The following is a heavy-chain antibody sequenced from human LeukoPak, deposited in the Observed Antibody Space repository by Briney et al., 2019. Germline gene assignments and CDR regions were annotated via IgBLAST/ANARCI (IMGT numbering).Heavy chain of an antibody. CDR2: IYTSGST. CDR3: ASTPDYYYGMDV. CDR1: GGSISSYY. V-gene: IGHV4-4*07. Sequence: SGTLSLTCTVSGGSISSYYWSWIRQPAGKGLEWIGRIYTSGSTNYNPSLKSRVTMSVNTSKNQFSLKLSSVTAADTAVYYCASTPDYYYGMDVWGQGTTVTVSS. D-gene: IGHD1-14*01. J-gene: IGHJ6*02.